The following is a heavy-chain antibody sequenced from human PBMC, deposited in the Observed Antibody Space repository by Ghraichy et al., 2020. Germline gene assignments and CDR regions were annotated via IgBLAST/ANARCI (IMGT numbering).Heavy chain of an antibody. Sequence: SETLSLTCAVYGGSFSGYYWSWIRQPPGKGLEWIGEINHSGSTNYNPSLKSRVTISVDTSKNQFSLKLSSVTAADTAVYYCARGRYYLRSGSAFDIWGQGTMVTVSS. CDR3: ARGRYYLRSGSAFDI. CDR2: INHSGST. D-gene: IGHD3-10*01. V-gene: IGHV4-34*01. CDR1: GGSFSGYY. J-gene: IGHJ3*02.